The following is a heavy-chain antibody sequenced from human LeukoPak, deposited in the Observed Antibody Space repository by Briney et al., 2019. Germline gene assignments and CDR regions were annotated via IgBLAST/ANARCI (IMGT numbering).Heavy chain of an antibody. Sequence: SETLSLTCTVSGDSISSYYWSWIRQPPGKGLEWIGYIYYSGSTNYNPSLKSRVTISVDTSKNQFSLKLSSVTAADTAVYYCAREYCGGDCYPDYWGQGTLVTVSS. D-gene: IGHD2-21*02. J-gene: IGHJ4*02. V-gene: IGHV4-59*01. CDR1: GDSISSYY. CDR3: AREYCGGDCYPDY. CDR2: IYYSGST.